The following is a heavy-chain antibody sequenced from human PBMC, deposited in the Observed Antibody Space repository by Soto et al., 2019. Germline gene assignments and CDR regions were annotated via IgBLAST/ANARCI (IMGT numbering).Heavy chain of an antibody. J-gene: IGHJ5*02. V-gene: IGHV4-59*01. D-gene: IGHD2-21*01. CDR2: IYYSGST. CDR3: ARSLGVTSYWGHWFDP. CDR1: GGSISSYY. Sequence: PSETLSLTCTVSGGSISSYYWSWIRQPPGKGLEWIGYIYYSGSTNYNPSLKSRVTISVDTSKNQFSLKLSSVTAADTAVYYCARSLGVTSYWGHWFDPWGQGTLVTVSS.